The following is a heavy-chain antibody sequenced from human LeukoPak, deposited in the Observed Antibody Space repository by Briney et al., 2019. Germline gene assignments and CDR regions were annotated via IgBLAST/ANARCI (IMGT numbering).Heavy chain of an antibody. Sequence: ASVKVSCKASGYTFTSYDINWVRQATGQGLEWMGWMNPNSGNTGSAQRFQGRVTMTRDTSISTAYMELSSLTSEGTAVYYCARGPLVRLPSSFDPWGQGTLVTVSS. CDR1: GYTFTSYD. J-gene: IGHJ5*02. D-gene: IGHD3-16*02. V-gene: IGHV1-8*02. CDR2: MNPNSGNT. CDR3: ARGPLVRLPSSFDP.